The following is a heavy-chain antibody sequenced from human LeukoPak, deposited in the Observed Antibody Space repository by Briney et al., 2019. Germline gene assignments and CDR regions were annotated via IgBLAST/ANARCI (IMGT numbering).Heavy chain of an antibody. J-gene: IGHJ4*02. D-gene: IGHD5-18*01. Sequence: GSLRLSCAASGFTFSSYSMHWVRPAPGQGLEWVAVISYDGSNKYYADSVKGRFTISRDNSKNTLYLQMNSLRAEDTAVYYCARDQLWSPGFDYWGQGTLVTVSS. V-gene: IGHV3-30-3*01. CDR1: GFTFSSYS. CDR2: ISYDGSNK. CDR3: ARDQLWSPGFDY.